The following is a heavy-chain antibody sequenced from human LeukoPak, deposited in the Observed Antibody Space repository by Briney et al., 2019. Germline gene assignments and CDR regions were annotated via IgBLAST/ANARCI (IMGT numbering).Heavy chain of an antibody. CDR3: ARDDSNYYDCSGSDY. D-gene: IGHD3-22*01. V-gene: IGHV4-59*01. J-gene: IGHJ4*02. CDR1: GGSISSYY. Sequence: SETLSLTCTVTGGSISSYYWSWMRQPPGKGLEWIGYIYYSGSTNYNPSLKSRVTISVDMSKNQFSLKLTSVTAADTAVYYCARDDSNYYDCSGSDYWGQGTLVTVSS. CDR2: IYYSGST.